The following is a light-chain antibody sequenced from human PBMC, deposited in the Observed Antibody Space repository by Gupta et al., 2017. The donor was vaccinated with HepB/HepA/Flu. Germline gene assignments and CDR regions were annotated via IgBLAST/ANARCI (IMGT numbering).Light chain of an antibody. V-gene: IGKV1-39*01. CDR2: GAS. Sequence: DIHMTQSPSSLSASVGDGVTITCRTSQNIRNYVNWYQQKPGKAHKVLIYGASNLESGVPSRFSGSGSGTDFTLAISSLQSEDFATYYCQQSYSFPRSFGQGTKV. CDR3: QQSYSFPRS. J-gene: IGKJ1*01. CDR1: QNIRNY.